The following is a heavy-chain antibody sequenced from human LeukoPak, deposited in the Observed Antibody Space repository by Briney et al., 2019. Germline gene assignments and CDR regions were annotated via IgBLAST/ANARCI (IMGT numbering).Heavy chain of an antibody. CDR1: GFTFDDYA. Sequence: GGSLRLSCAASGFTFDDYAMHWVRQAPGKGLEWVSGISWNSGSIGYADSVKGRFTISRDNAKNSLYLQMNSLRAEDMALYYCAKASYDSSGPFDYWGQGTLVTVSS. CDR2: ISWNSGSI. J-gene: IGHJ4*02. D-gene: IGHD3-22*01. CDR3: AKASYDSSGPFDY. V-gene: IGHV3-9*03.